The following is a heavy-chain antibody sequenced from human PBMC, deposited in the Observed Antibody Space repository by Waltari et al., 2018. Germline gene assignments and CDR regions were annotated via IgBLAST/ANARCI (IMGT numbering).Heavy chain of an antibody. J-gene: IGHJ3*02. CDR1: GFSLSTSGVG. CDR2: IYWNDDD. CDR3: AHIVAAAPVRGSSDI. Sequence: QITLKESGPTLVKPTQSLTLTCTFSGFSLSTSGVGVGWIRQPPGKALEWLALIYWNDDDRYSPCLKSRHTITKDTSKNQGVLKMTNMDPLDTATYYCAHIVAAAPVRGSSDIWGQGTMVTVSS. D-gene: IGHD6-13*01. V-gene: IGHV2-5*01.